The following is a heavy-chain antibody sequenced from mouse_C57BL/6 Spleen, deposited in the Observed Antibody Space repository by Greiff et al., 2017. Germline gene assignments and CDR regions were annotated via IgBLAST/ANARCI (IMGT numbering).Heavy chain of an antibody. J-gene: IGHJ4*01. CDR2: ISSGSSTI. D-gene: IGHD2-4*01. CDR3: ASPMITKAMDY. CDR1: GFTFSDYG. Sequence: EVMLVESGGCLVTPGGSLKLSCAASGFTFSDYGMHWFRQAPEKGLEWVAYISSGSSTIYYADTVKGRFTMSRDNAKNTLFLQMTSLRSEDTAMYYCASPMITKAMDYWGQGTSVTVSS. V-gene: IGHV5-17*01.